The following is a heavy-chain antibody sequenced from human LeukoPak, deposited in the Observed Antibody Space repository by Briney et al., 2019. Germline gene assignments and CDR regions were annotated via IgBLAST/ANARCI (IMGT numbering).Heavy chain of an antibody. CDR3: ARVSSSIGSRSIDY. V-gene: IGHV4-38-2*02. J-gene: IGHJ4*02. CDR2: IYHSGST. Sequence: TSETLSLTCSVSGYSISSGYYWGWIRQPPGKGLEWIGSIYHSGSTYYNPSLKSRVTISVDTSKNQFSLKLSSVTAADTAVYYCARVSSSIGSRSIDYWGQGTLVTVSS. D-gene: IGHD6-6*01. CDR1: GYSISSGYY.